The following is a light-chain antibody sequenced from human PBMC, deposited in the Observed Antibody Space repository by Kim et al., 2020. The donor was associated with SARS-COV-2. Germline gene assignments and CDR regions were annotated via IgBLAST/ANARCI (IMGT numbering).Light chain of an antibody. CDR3: ATWDDTLDGWV. CDR2: NNN. J-gene: IGLJ3*02. Sequence: GQRATISCSATRRNIGSRTVNWYHHLPGTAPKFLIYNNNYRPLGVPDRFSGSKSGTSASLAISGLQSEDEGDYYCATWDDTLDGWVFGGGTQLTVL. V-gene: IGLV1-44*01. CDR1: RRNIGSRT.